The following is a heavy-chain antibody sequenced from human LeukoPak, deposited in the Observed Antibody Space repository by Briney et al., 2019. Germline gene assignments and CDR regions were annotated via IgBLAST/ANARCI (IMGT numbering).Heavy chain of an antibody. V-gene: IGHV3-21*01. CDR2: ISSSSSYI. CDR1: GFTFSSYS. J-gene: IGHJ6*04. D-gene: IGHD2-2*01. Sequence: GGSLRLSCAASGFTFSSYSMNWVRQAPGKGLEWVSSISSSSSYIYYADSVKGRFTISRDNAKNSLYLQMNSLRAEDTAVYYCARDDGAIVVVPAAAIKDPYYYYYGMDVRGKGTTVTVSS. CDR3: ARDDGAIVVVPAAAIKDPYYYYYGMDV.